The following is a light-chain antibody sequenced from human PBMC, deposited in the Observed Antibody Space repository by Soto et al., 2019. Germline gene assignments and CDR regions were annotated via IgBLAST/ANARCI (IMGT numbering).Light chain of an antibody. Sequence: DIVMTQSPLSLPVTPGEPASISCRSSQSLLHSNGYNYLDWYLQKPGQSPQLLIYLGSNRASGVPDRFSGSGSGTDFTLKISRVEADDVGLYYCMQALQTPITFGQGTRLAIK. CDR1: QSLLHSNGYNY. V-gene: IGKV2-28*01. J-gene: IGKJ5*01. CDR3: MQALQTPIT. CDR2: LGS.